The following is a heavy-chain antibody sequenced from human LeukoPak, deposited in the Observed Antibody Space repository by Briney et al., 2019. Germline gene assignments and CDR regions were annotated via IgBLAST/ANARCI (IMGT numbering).Heavy chain of an antibody. D-gene: IGHD3-3*01. Sequence: SVKVSCKASGGTFSSYAISWVRQAPGQGLEWMGGIIPISGTANYAQKFQGRVTITADESASTAYMELSSLRSEDTAVYYCARDRAYHYDFWSGPGYMDVWGNGTTVTVSS. CDR2: IIPISGTA. V-gene: IGHV1-69*13. CDR1: GGTFSSYA. CDR3: ARDRAYHYDFWSGPGYMDV. J-gene: IGHJ6*03.